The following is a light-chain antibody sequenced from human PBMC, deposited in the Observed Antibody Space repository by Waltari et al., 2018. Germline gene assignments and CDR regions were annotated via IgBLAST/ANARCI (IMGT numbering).Light chain of an antibody. CDR3: MHSIQFPRT. CDR1: QSLLPGDGRTY. Sequence: DILMSQTPLSLSVTPEQQASISCTSSQSLLPGDGRTYLFWYLQKPGQPPQLVIYEVSNRFTGMPERFSGSGSGTEFTLKISRLESEDVGIYYCMHSIQFPRTFGQGTKVQI. V-gene: IGKV2D-29*01. CDR2: EVS. J-gene: IGKJ1*01.